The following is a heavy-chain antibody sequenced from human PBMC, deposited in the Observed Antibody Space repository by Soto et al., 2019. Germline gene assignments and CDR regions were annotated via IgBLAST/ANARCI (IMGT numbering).Heavy chain of an antibody. D-gene: IGHD1-26*01. V-gene: IGHV4-30-4*01. CDR3: ARDRGVAATTDY. Sequence: QVQLQESGPGLVKPSQTLSLTCTVSGGSISSGDYYWSWIRQPPGMGLEWIGYINYSGSTDYNPSLKSRVTISVDTSKNQYSLKLSSVTAADTAVYYCARDRGVAATTDYWGQGTLVTVSS. CDR1: GGSISSGDYY. J-gene: IGHJ4*02. CDR2: INYSGST.